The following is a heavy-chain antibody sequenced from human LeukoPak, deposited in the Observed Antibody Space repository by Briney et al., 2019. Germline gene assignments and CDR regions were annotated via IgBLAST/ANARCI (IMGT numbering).Heavy chain of an antibody. V-gene: IGHV4-30-2*01. CDR3: ASLNGDDFDY. CDR1: GGSISSGGYS. CDR2: IYHSGST. J-gene: IGHJ4*02. Sequence: PSQTLSLTCAVSGGSISSGGYSWSCIRQPPGRGLEWIGYIYHSGSTYYNPSLKSRVTISVDRSKNQFSLKLSSVTAADTAVYYCASLNGDDFDYWGQGTLVTVSS. D-gene: IGHD4-17*01.